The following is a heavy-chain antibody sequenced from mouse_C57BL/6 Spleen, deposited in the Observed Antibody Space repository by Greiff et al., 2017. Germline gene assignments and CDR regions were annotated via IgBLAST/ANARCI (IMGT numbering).Heavy chain of an antibody. CDR2: IYPGDGDT. D-gene: IGHD2-4*01. V-gene: IGHV1-82*01. CDR3: AREGTMITTPFAY. J-gene: IGHJ3*01. CDR1: GYAFSSSW. Sequence: VMLVESGPELVKPGASVKISCKASGYAFSSSWMNWVKQRPGKGLEWIGRIYPGDGDTNYNGKFKGKATLTADKSSSTAYMQLSSLTSEDSAVYFCAREGTMITTPFAYWGQGTLVTVSA.